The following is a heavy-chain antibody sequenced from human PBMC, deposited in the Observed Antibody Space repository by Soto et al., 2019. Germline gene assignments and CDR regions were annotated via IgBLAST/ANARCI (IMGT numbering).Heavy chain of an antibody. V-gene: IGHV3-33*01. CDR1: GFTFSSYG. CDR2: IWYDGSNK. D-gene: IGHD3-10*01. J-gene: IGHJ6*02. CDR3: ARDRITMVRGVRMPPYYYGMDV. Sequence: QVQLEESGEGMGQPGRSLSLSCAASGFTFSSYGMHWVRQAPGKGLEWVAVIWYDGSNKYYADSVKGRFTISRDNSKNTLYLQMNSLRAEDTAVYYCARDRITMVRGVRMPPYYYGMDVWGQGTTVTVSS.